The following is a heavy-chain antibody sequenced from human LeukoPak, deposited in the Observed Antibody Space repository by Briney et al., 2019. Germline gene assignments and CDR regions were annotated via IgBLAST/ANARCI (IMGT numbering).Heavy chain of an antibody. D-gene: IGHD3-10*01. Sequence: ASVKVSCKASGYTFTTYYLHWVRQALGQGLEWMGIINPSGGSTTYAHKFQGRVTMTRDISTSTVYMELSSLRSDDTAVYYCARDPPGAGVHPGDYWGQGTLVTVSS. J-gene: IGHJ4*02. CDR2: INPSGGST. V-gene: IGHV1-46*01. CDR3: ARDPPGAGVHPGDY. CDR1: GYTFTTYY.